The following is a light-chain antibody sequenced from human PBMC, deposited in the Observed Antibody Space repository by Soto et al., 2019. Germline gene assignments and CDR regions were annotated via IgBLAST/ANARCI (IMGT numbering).Light chain of an antibody. J-gene: IGKJ1*01. CDR2: SSS. CDR1: QHVATY. CDR3: QQTYSVPPT. V-gene: IGKV1-39*01. Sequence: DIHVTQSPSSLSASVGDRVTLTCRTSQHVATYLNWYQQKSGRAPTLLIYSSSGLQPGVSPSFSGSGSGTDFTLPITSLQSEDFATYFCQQTYSVPPTFGQGTTVDFK.